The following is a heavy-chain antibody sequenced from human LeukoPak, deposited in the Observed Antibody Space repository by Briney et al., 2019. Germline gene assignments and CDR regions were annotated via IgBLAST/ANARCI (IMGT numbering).Heavy chain of an antibody. Sequence: SETLSLTCTVSGGSISSYYWSWIRQPPGKGLEWIGYIYYSGSTYYNPSLKSRVTISVDTSKNQFSLKLSSVTAADTAVYYCARARLGFRDATNYPTRFDPWGQGTLVTVSS. D-gene: IGHD1-7*01. V-gene: IGHV4-59*12. CDR1: GGSISSYY. CDR3: ARARLGFRDATNYPTRFDP. CDR2: IYYSGST. J-gene: IGHJ5*02.